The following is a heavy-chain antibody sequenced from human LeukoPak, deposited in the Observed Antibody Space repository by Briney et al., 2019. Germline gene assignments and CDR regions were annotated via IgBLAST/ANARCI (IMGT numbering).Heavy chain of an antibody. J-gene: IGHJ4*02. CDR1: GFTFSSYA. CDR3: AKRGYTYGGHFDY. D-gene: IGHD5-18*01. V-gene: IGHV3-30*04. Sequence: GGSLRLSCAASGFTFSSYAMHWVRQAPGKGLEWVAVISYDGSNKYYADSVKGRFTVSRDNSKNTLYIQMNSLRAEDTAVYYCAKRGYTYGGHFDYWGQGALVTVSS. CDR2: ISYDGSNK.